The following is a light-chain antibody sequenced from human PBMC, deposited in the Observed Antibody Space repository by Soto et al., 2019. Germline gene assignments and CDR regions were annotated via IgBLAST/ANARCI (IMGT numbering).Light chain of an antibody. J-gene: IGKJ2*01. V-gene: IGKV3-15*01. CDR3: QQYNNWPPYT. Sequence: EIVMTQSPATLSVSPGERAILSCRASQSVSNNLAWYQQRPGQAPRLLIYSASTRATGFPARFSGSGSGTEFTLTISSLQSEDIAVYYCQQYNNWPPYTFGQGTKLEIK. CDR2: SAS. CDR1: QSVSNN.